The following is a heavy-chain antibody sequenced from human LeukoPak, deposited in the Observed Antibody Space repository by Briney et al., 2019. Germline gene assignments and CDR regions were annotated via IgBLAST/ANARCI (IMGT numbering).Heavy chain of an antibody. D-gene: IGHD3-3*01. CDR1: GGSLSSYY. J-gene: IGHJ5*02. V-gene: IGHV4-4*08. CDR3: ARHLEGWWFDP. Sequence: SETLSLTCTVSGGSLSSYYWNWIRQPPGKGLEWIGYIYTSGSTNYNPSVMSRVTMSVDTSKNQFSLKLSSVTAADTAVYYCARHLEGWWFDPWGQGTLVTVSS. CDR2: IYTSGST.